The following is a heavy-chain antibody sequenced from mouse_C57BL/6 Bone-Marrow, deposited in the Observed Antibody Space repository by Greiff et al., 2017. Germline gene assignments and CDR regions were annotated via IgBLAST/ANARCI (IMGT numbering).Heavy chain of an antibody. D-gene: IGHD2-1*01. CDR3: ARFYYYYAMDY. CDR2: ISDGGSYT. V-gene: IGHV5-4*01. Sequence: EVQLVESGGGLVKPGGSLKLSCAASGFTFSSYAMSWVRQTPEKRLEWVATISDGGSYTYYPDNVKGRFTISRDNAKNNLYLQMSHLKSEDTAMXYCARFYYYYAMDYWGQGTSVTVSS. CDR1: GFTFSSYA. J-gene: IGHJ4*01.